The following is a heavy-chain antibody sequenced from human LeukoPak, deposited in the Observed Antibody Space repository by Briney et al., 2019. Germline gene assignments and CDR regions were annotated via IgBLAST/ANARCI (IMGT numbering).Heavy chain of an antibody. D-gene: IGHD2-2*01. V-gene: IGHV4-34*01. CDR2: INHSGST. Sequence: SETPSLTCAVYGGSFSGYYWSWIRQPPGKGLERIGEINHSGSTNYNPSLKSRVTISVDTSKNQFSLKLSSVTAADTAVYYCARGSRRYCSSTSCRNWFDPWGQGTLVTVSS. J-gene: IGHJ5*02. CDR1: GGSFSGYY. CDR3: ARGSRRYCSSTSCRNWFDP.